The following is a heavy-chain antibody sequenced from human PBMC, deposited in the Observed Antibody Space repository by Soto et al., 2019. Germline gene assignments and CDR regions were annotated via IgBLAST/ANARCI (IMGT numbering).Heavy chain of an antibody. J-gene: IGHJ6*02. CDR3: AKHHVFYCSGGSCYFTYYDYYGMDV. D-gene: IGHD2-15*01. CDR2: ISGSGGST. Sequence: EVQLLESGGGLVQPGGSVRLSCAASGFTFSSYAMSWVRQAPGKGLEWVSAISGSGGSTYSPDSVKGRFTISRDNSKNTLYLQMNSLRADDTAVYYCAKHHVFYCSGGSCYFTYYDYYGMDVWGQGTTVTVSS. CDR1: GFTFSSYA. V-gene: IGHV3-23*01.